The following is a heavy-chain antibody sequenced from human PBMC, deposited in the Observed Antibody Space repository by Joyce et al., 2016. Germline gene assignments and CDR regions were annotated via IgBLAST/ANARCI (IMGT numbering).Heavy chain of an antibody. V-gene: IGHV3-66*01. J-gene: IGHJ4*02. CDR1: GITVGDTY. CDR2: SYASGGT. CDR3: ARGKDDDYLWT. D-gene: IGHD4-17*01. Sequence: EVQLVESGGGLVQPGGSLRHSCAASGITVGDTYMSWVGQAAGKGLEWVAISYASGGTYYAESVEGRFIISRDTSENRVFLQMNSLSAEDTSVYYCARGKDDDYLWTWGQGTLVTVSS.